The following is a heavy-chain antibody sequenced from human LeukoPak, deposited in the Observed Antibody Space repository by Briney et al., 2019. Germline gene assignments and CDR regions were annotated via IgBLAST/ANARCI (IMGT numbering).Heavy chain of an antibody. D-gene: IGHD5-18*01. CDR1: GGSINSYY. J-gene: IGHJ3*02. CDR3: ARDLGVMVRAFDI. Sequence: KPSETLSLTCTVSGGSINSYYWSWIRQPPGKGLEWIGYISYSGSTDYNPSLKSRVTISVDTSKNQISLKLSSVTAADTAVYYCARDLGVMVRAFDIWGQGTMVTVSS. V-gene: IGHV4-59*01. CDR2: ISYSGST.